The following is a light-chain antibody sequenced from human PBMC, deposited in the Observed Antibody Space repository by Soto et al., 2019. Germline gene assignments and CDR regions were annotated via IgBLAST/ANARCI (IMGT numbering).Light chain of an antibody. CDR2: SAS. CDR3: QQYAGPPRT. V-gene: IGKV3-20*01. CDR1: QNLGTLY. J-gene: IGKJ1*01. Sequence: GLSQSPGTLSLSPGERGTLSCRASQNLGTLYLAWFQQKSGQAPRLLIYSASRRATGIPDRFTGSGSGTDFTLTINRVEPEDFAVYFCQQYAGPPRTFGQRTKVDIK.